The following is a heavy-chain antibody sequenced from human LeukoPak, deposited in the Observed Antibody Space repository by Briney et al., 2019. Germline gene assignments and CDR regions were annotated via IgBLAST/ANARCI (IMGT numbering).Heavy chain of an antibody. V-gene: IGHV3-43*02. CDR1: GFTFHDYA. Sequence: QSGGSLRLSCAASGFTFHDYAMHWVRQAPGKGLEWVSLINGDGGKTYYGDSGKGRFTISRDNSKNSLYLQMNSLRTEDTAFYYCAKGMYYYDSSGYASAIDYWGQGTLVTVSS. D-gene: IGHD3-22*01. CDR3: AKGMYYYDSSGYASAIDY. J-gene: IGHJ4*02. CDR2: INGDGGKT.